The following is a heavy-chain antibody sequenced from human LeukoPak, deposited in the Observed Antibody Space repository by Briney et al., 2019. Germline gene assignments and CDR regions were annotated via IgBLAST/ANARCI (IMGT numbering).Heavy chain of an antibody. J-gene: IGHJ5*02. V-gene: IGHV1-2*02. CDR3: ARALVFLHNWFDP. CDR2: INPNSGGT. Sequence: ASVKVSCKASGYTFTGYYRHWVRQAPGQGLEWMGWINPNSGGTNYAQKCQGRVTMTRDTSISTAYMDLSRLRSDDTAVYYCARALVFLHNWFDPWGQGTLVTVSS. CDR1: GYTFTGYY.